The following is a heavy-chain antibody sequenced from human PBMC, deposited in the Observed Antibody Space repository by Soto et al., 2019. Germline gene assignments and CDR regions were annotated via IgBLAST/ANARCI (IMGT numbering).Heavy chain of an antibody. D-gene: IGHD2-15*01. Sequence: SVRVSCKASGFTFTSSAVPWVRQSRGQRLEWIGWIVVGSGNTNYAQKFQERVTITRDMSTNTAYMELSSLRSEDPAVYYCAAKGYCSGGSCYPSTGMDVWGQGTTVTVSS. J-gene: IGHJ6*02. CDR2: IVVGSGNT. CDR1: GFTFTSSA. CDR3: AAKGYCSGGSCYPSTGMDV. V-gene: IGHV1-58*01.